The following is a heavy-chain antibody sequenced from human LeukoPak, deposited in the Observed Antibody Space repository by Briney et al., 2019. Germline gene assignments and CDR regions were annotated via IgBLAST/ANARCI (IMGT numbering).Heavy chain of an antibody. D-gene: IGHD3-10*01. J-gene: IGHJ4*02. Sequence: GRSLRLSCAASGFTFSGYAMHWVRQAPGKGLEWVSVISYDGSNEYYADSVKGRFTISRDNSKNTLYLQMNSLSVEDTAVYYCARVGYYASGPFSYFDYWGQGTLVTVSS. CDR2: ISYDGSNE. CDR3: ARVGYYASGPFSYFDY. CDR1: GFTFSGYA. V-gene: IGHV3-30-3*01.